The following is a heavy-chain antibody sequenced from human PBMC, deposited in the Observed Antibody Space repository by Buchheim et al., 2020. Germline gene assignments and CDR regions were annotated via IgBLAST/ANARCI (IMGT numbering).Heavy chain of an antibody. CDR2: ISGSGDTT. V-gene: IGHV3-23*01. CDR3: AKAGGSGDYLNWFDP. Sequence: EVQLLESGGGLVQPGGSLRLSCAASGFTFSSYAMNWVRQAPGKGLEWVSGISGSGDTTYYADSVKGRFTISRDNSKHILPLQMNNLRADDTAVYYCAKAGGSGDYLNWFDPWGQGTL. D-gene: IGHD3-3*01. J-gene: IGHJ5*02. CDR1: GFTFSSYA.